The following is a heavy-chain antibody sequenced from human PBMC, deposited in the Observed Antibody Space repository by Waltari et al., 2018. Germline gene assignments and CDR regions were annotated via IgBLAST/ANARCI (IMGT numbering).Heavy chain of an antibody. D-gene: IGHD1-26*01. J-gene: IGHJ4*02. CDR1: GFTFTSYA. V-gene: IGHV3-23*01. Sequence: EVQLLESGGGVVQPGGSLRLSCAASGFTFTSYAMSWVRPPPGKGLEWVSAISGSGGSTYYADSVKGRFTISRDNSKNTLYLQMNSLRAEDTAVYYCAKDRGEVKWDYFDYWGQGTLVTVSS. CDR3: AKDRGEVKWDYFDY. CDR2: ISGSGGST.